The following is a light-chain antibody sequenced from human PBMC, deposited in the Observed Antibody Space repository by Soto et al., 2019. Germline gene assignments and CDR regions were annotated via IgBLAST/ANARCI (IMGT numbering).Light chain of an antibody. CDR1: QDISKD. CDR3: LQDHDYPRT. V-gene: IGKV1-6*01. Sequence: AIQMTQSPTSLSASVGDRVIITCRASQDISKDLGWYQQKPWKAPKFLIYSATSTQSGVPSTFSDSGFGTDFTLTISSLQPEDFPTYYCLQDHDYPRTFGQGTKVEF. CDR2: SAT. J-gene: IGKJ1*01.